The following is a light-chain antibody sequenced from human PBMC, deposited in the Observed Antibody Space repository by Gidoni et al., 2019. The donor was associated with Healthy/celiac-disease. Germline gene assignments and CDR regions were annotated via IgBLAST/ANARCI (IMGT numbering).Light chain of an antibody. CDR1: QSVSSTY. CDR2: GAS. J-gene: IGKJ2*02. Sequence: EIVLTQSPGTLSLFPGERATLSCRASQSVSSTYLAWYQQRPGQAPRLLIYGASDRAPGIPDRFSVSGSGTDFTLTISRLEPEDFAVYYCHHYDTSLSTFGQGTKLEIK. V-gene: IGKV3-20*01. CDR3: HHYDTSLST.